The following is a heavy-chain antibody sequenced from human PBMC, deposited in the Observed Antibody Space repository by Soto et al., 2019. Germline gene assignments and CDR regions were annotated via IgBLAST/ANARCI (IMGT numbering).Heavy chain of an antibody. CDR3: AADPYYYDSSDYYSFDQ. CDR2: IVVGSGNT. CDR1: GFNFRTPA. J-gene: IGHJ4*02. Sequence: SVKVPCKASGFNFRTPAVQWVRQARGQRLEWIGWIVVGSGNTNYAQNFQERVTITRDMSTSTAYMDVSSLRSEDTAVYYCAADPYYYDSSDYYSFDQWGQGTMVTV. D-gene: IGHD3-22*01. V-gene: IGHV1-58*01.